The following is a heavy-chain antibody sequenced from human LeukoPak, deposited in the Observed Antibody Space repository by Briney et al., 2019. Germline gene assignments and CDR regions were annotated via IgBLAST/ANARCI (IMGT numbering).Heavy chain of an antibody. V-gene: IGHV4-61*02. CDR1: GGSISSGSYY. Sequence: ASETLSLTCTVSGGSISSGSYYWSWIRQPAGKGLEWIGRIYTSGSTNYNPSLKSRVTISVDTSKNQFSLKLSSVTAADTAVYYCARDQDDNWFDPWGQGTLVTVSS. CDR3: ARDQDDNWFDP. J-gene: IGHJ5*02. CDR2: IYTSGST.